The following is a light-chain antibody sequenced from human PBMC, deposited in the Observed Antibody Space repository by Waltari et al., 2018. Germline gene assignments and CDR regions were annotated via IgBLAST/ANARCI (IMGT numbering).Light chain of an antibody. Sequence: SYELTQPPSVSVSPGQTASITCSGDKLGDNYACWYQQRPGQSPVVVIYQDNKRPSGIPDRFSGSNSGNTATLTISGTQAMDEADYYCQTWDSSTGVFGGGTKLTVL. J-gene: IGLJ2*01. CDR3: QTWDSSTGV. CDR2: QDN. V-gene: IGLV3-1*01. CDR1: KLGDNY.